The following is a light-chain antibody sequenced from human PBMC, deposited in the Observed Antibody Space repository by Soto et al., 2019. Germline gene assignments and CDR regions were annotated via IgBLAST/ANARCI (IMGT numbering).Light chain of an antibody. Sequence: QAVVTQPPSASGSPGQSVAISCTGTSSDVGGNNYVSWYQQHPGKAPKLMVYEVTKRPSGVPDRFSGSKSGNTASLTVSGLQAEDEADYYCSSYAGSNNVIFGGGTKVTVL. CDR2: EVT. J-gene: IGLJ2*01. CDR1: SSDVGGNNY. V-gene: IGLV2-8*01. CDR3: SSYAGSNNVI.